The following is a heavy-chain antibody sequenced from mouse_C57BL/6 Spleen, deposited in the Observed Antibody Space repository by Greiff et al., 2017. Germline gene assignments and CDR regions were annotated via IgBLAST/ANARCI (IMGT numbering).Heavy chain of an antibody. D-gene: IGHD2-4*01. V-gene: IGHV5-4*01. CDR3: ASGRDYDYTYAMDY. J-gene: IGHJ4*01. CDR2: ISDGGSYT. CDR1: GFTFSSSA. Sequence: EVQRVESGGGLVKPGGSLKLSCAASGFTFSSSALSWVRQTPEKRLEWVATISDGGSYTYYPDNVKGRFTISRDNAKNNLYLQMSHLKSEDTAIYYCASGRDYDYTYAMDYWGQGTSVTVSS.